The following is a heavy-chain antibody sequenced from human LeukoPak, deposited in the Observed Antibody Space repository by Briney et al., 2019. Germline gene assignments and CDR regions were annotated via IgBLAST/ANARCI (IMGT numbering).Heavy chain of an antibody. D-gene: IGHD2-8*01. Sequence: GGSLRLSCAASGFTFSSYWMSWVRQAPGKGLEWVANIKQDGSEKYYVDSVRGRFTISRDNAKNSLYLQMNSLRAEDTAVYYCARGGDLYCTSAICLPFDYWGQGTLVTVSS. CDR3: ARGGDLYCTSAICLPFDY. CDR2: IKQDGSEK. CDR1: GFTFSSYW. V-gene: IGHV3-7*01. J-gene: IGHJ4*02.